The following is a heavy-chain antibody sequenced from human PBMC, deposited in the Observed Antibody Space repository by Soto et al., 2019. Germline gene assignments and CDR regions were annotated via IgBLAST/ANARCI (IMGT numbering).Heavy chain of an antibody. V-gene: IGHV1-2*02. J-gene: IGHJ4*02. CDR2: INPNSGGT. Sequence: ASVKVSCKASGYTFTGYYMHWVRQAPGQGLEWMGWINPNSGGTNYAQKFQGRVTMTRDTSISTAYMELSRLRSDDTAMYYCARYSSGWYERLFDYWGQGTLVTVSS. CDR1: GYTFTGYY. CDR3: ARYSSGWYERLFDY. D-gene: IGHD6-19*01.